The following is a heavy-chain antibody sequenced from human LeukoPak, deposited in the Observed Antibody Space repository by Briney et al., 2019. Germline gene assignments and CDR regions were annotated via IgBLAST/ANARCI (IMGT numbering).Heavy chain of an antibody. Sequence: SETLSLTCAVSRYSLSSGYYWGWIRQPPGKGLEWIGSIYHSGSTYYNPSLKSRVTISVDTSKNQFSLKLSSVTAADTAVYYCARQMHDFDYWGQGTLVTVSS. D-gene: IGHD5-24*01. CDR2: IYHSGST. V-gene: IGHV4-38-2*01. J-gene: IGHJ4*02. CDR3: ARQMHDFDY. CDR1: RYSLSSGYY.